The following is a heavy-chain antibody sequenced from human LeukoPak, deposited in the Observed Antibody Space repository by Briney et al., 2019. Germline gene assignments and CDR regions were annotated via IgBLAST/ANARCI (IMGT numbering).Heavy chain of an antibody. CDR2: VYYSGGT. V-gene: IGHV4-39*01. Sequence: SETLSLTCTVSGGSISSSSYYWVWIRQPPGQGLEWIGTVYYSGGTYYNPSLKSRVTISADTSKNQFSLKLSSVTAADTAVYYCARGSGAGTSHYYYGMDVWGHGTPVTVSS. CDR1: GGSISSSSYY. CDR3: ARGSGAGTSHYYYGMDV. J-gene: IGHJ6*02. D-gene: IGHD6-19*01.